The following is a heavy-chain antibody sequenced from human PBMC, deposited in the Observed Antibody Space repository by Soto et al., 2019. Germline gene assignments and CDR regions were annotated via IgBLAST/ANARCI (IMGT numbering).Heavy chain of an antibody. CDR2: ISYDGSNK. CDR3: AEDLLRPGRAYGMDV. Sequence: QVQLVESGGGVVQPGRSLRLSCAASGFTFSSYGMHWVRQAPGKGLEWVAVISYDGSNKYYADSVKGRFTISRDNSKNTLYLQMNSLRAEDTAVYYCAEDLLRPGRAYGMDVWGQGTTVPVSS. V-gene: IGHV3-30*18. CDR1: GFTFSSYG. J-gene: IGHJ6*02.